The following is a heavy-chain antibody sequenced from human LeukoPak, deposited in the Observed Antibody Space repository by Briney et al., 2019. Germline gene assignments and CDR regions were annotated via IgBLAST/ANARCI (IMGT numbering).Heavy chain of an antibody. Sequence: SQTLSLTCTVSGGSISSGGYYWSWIRQPPGKGLEWIGYIYYSGSTNYNPSLKSRVTISVDTSKNQFSLKLSSVTAADTAVYYCARSAYYYDSSGYYYYFDCWGQGTLVTVSS. D-gene: IGHD3-22*01. CDR3: ARSAYYYDSSGYYYYFDC. CDR1: GGSISSGGYY. CDR2: IYYSGST. J-gene: IGHJ4*02. V-gene: IGHV4-30-4*01.